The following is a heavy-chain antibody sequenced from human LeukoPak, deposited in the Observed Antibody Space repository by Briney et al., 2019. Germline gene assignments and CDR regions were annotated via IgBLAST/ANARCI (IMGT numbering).Heavy chain of an antibody. D-gene: IGHD2-15*01. V-gene: IGHV4-34*01. CDR2: INHSGST. J-gene: IGHJ6*03. CDR3: ARNNEARYCSGGSCYRYYYYYYMDV. CDR1: GGSFSGYY. Sequence: PSESLSLTCAVYGGSFSGYYWSWIRQPPGKGLEWIGEINHSGSTYYNPSLKSRVTISVDTSKNQFSLKLSSVTAADTAVYYCARNNEARYCSGGSCYRYYYYYYMDVWGKGTTVTISS.